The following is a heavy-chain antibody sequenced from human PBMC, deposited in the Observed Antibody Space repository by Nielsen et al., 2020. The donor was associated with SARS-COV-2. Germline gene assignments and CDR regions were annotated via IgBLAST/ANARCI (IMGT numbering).Heavy chain of an antibody. CDR3: AKDRNWGSERRGYFDL. J-gene: IGHJ2*01. V-gene: IGHV3-9*01. CDR2: ISWNSGSI. CDR1: GFTFDDYA. D-gene: IGHD7-27*01. Sequence: GGSLRLSCAASGFTFDDYAMHWVRQAPGKGLEWVSGISWNSGSIGYADSVKGRFTISRDNAKNSLYLQMNSLRAEDTALYYCAKDRNWGSERRGYFDLWGRGTLVTVSS.